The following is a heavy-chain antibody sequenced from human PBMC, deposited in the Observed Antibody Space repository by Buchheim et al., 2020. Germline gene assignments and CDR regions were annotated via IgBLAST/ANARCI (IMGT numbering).Heavy chain of an antibody. Sequence: VQLQESGPGLVKPSQTLSLTCTVSGGSISSDDYYWSWIRQPPGKGLEWIGYIHYSGNTQYNPSLESRVTISVDTSKNHFSLNMRSATAADTAVYYCARSWAGELGYWGQGTL. J-gene: IGHJ4*02. V-gene: IGHV4-30-4*01. CDR3: ARSWAGELGY. D-gene: IGHD2/OR15-2a*01. CDR1: GGSISSDDYY. CDR2: IHYSGNT.